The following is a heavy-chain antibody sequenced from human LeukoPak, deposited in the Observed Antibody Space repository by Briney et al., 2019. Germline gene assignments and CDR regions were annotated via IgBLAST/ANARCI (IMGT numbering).Heavy chain of an antibody. CDR3: ARDNPYDFWSGYQYYFDY. Sequence: GASVKVSCKASGHTFTAYYMFWVRQAPGQGLEWMGWINPNSGGTNYAQKFQGRVTMTRDTSISTAYMELSRLRSDDTAVYYCARDNPYDFWSGYQYYFDYWGQGTLVTVSS. CDR1: GHTFTAYY. D-gene: IGHD3-3*01. J-gene: IGHJ4*02. V-gene: IGHV1-2*02. CDR2: INPNSGGT.